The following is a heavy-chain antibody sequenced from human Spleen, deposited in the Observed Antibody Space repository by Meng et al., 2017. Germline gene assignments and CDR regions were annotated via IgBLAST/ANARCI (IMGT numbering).Heavy chain of an antibody. CDR2: INTGGSPI. D-gene: IGHD5-18*01. CDR3: ARRQLWSRVDDY. V-gene: IGHV3-11*01. Sequence: GESLKISCAASGFTFSDYYMSWIRQAPGKGLEWISYINTGGSPIYYADSVKGRFTISRDNAKNSLYLQMNSLRAEDTAVYYCARRQLWSRVDDYWGQGTLVTVSS. J-gene: IGHJ4*02. CDR1: GFTFSDYY.